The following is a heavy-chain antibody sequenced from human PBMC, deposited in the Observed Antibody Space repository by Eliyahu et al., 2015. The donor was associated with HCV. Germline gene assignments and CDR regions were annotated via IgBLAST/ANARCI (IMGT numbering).Heavy chain of an antibody. J-gene: IGHJ6*02. CDR1: GFSXDDNV. CDR2: FQXIDGSV. D-gene: IGHD3-16*01. V-gene: IGHV3-9*01. Sequence: EGQLVESGGGLVQPGRSVRLSCLVXGFSXDDNVIXWVRQAPGKGLEWVXGFQXIDGSVGYADSVKGRFTISRDKAKKSVYLEMNSLRVDDTGLYYCIKDLIPGGADVWGQGTTVTVSS. CDR3: IKDLIPGGADV.